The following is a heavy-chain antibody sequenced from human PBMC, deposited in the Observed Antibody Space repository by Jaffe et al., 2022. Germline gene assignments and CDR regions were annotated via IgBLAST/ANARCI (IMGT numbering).Heavy chain of an antibody. D-gene: IGHD3-16*02. CDR3: ARAFSHIMITFGGVIARMAFDI. J-gene: IGHJ3*02. Sequence: QVQLQESGPGLVKPSGTLSLTCAVSGGSISSSNWWSWVRQPPGKGLEWIGEIYHSGSTNYNPSLKSRVTISVDKSKNQFSLKLSSVTAADTAVYYCARAFSHIMITFGGVIARMAFDIWGQGTMVTVSS. CDR1: GGSISSSNW. V-gene: IGHV4-4*02. CDR2: IYHSGST.